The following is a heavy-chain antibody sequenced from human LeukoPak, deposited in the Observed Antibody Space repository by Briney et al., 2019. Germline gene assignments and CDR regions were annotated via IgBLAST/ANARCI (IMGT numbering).Heavy chain of an antibody. CDR3: ARDHRDTALDYRIDP. V-gene: IGHV4-4*07. Sequence: SETLSLTCTVSGGSISSYYWSWIRQPAGKGLEWIGRIHTSGSTNYNPSLKSRVTMSVDTSKNQFSLKLSSVTAADTAVYYCARDHRDTALDYRIDPWGQGTLVTVSS. CDR1: GGSISSYY. CDR2: IHTSGST. D-gene: IGHD4-11*01. J-gene: IGHJ5*02.